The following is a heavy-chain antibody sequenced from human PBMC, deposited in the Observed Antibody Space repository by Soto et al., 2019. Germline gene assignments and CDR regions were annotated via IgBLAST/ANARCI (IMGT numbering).Heavy chain of an antibody. V-gene: IGHV1-18*01. CDR3: ARDRYYYDSSGYYLENAFDI. J-gene: IGHJ3*02. CDR2: ISAYNGNT. D-gene: IGHD3-22*01. Sequence: QVQLVQSGAEVKKPGASVKVSCKASGYTFTSYGISWVRQAPGQGLEWMGWISAYNGNTNYAQKLQGRVTMTTDTCKTTAYMELTSMRSDDKAVYYCARDRYYYDSSGYYLENAFDIWGQGTMVTVSS. CDR1: GYTFTSYG.